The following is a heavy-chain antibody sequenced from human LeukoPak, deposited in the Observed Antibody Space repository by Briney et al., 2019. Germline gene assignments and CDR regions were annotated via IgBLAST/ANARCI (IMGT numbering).Heavy chain of an antibody. J-gene: IGHJ4*02. CDR1: GFTFSSYW. Sequence: PGGSLRLSCAASGFTFSSYWMHWVRQAPGKGLVWVSRINSDGSSTSYADSVKGRFTISRDNAKNTLYLQMNSLRAEDTAVCYCARSAHCSGGSCYSPFDYWGQGTLVTVSS. V-gene: IGHV3-74*01. CDR3: ARSAHCSGGSCYSPFDY. D-gene: IGHD2-15*01. CDR2: INSDGSST.